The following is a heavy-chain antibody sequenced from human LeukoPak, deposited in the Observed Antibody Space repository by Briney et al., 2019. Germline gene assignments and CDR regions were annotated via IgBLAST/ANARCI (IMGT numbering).Heavy chain of an antibody. CDR2: IYSGGST. V-gene: IGHV3-66*01. Sequence: GGSLRLSCAASGFTVSSNYMSWVRQAPGKGLEWVSVIYSGGSTYYADSVKGRFTISRDNSKNTLYPQMNSLRAEDTAVYYCARDPTVTTPVNAFDIWGQGTMVTVSS. J-gene: IGHJ3*02. CDR1: GFTVSSNY. D-gene: IGHD4-17*01. CDR3: ARDPTVTTPVNAFDI.